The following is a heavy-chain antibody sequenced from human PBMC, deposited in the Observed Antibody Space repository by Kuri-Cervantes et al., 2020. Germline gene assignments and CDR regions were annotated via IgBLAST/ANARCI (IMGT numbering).Heavy chain of an antibody. CDR1: GFTFNNHW. D-gene: IGHD2-8*01. J-gene: IGHJ4*02. Sequence: ESLKISCAASGFTFNNHWMHWVRQAPGKGLVWVSRISGDGITTTYADSVKGRFTISRDNAKNTLYLQMNSLRAEDTAVYYCARDLQPKPPNGDFDYWGQGTLVTVSS. CDR3: ARDLQPKPPNGDFDY. V-gene: IGHV3-74*01. CDR2: ISGDGITT.